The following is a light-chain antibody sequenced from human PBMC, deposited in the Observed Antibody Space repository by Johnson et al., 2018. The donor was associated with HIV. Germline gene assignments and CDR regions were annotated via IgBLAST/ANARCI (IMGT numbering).Light chain of an antibody. Sequence: VLTQPPSVSAAPGQKVTISCSGSSSNIGNNYVSWYQQLPGTAPKLLIYENNKRPSGIPDRFSGSKSGTSATLGITGLQTGDEADYYCGTWDSSLSAYVFGTGTNVTVL. CDR2: ENN. CDR3: GTWDSSLSAYV. V-gene: IGLV1-51*02. J-gene: IGLJ1*01. CDR1: SSNIGNNY.